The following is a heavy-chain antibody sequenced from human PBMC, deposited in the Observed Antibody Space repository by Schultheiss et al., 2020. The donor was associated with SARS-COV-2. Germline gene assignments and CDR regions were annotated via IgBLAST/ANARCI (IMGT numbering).Heavy chain of an antibody. D-gene: IGHD3-3*01. J-gene: IGHJ6*03. CDR3: ARDDYDFWSGYYRDMDV. Sequence: ASVKVSCKASGYTFTGYYMHWVRQAPGQGLEWMGWINPNSGGTNYAQKFQGRVTMTRDTSISTAYMELSRLRSDDTAVYYCARDDYDFWSGYYRDMDVWGKGTTVTVSS. CDR2: INPNSGGT. V-gene: IGHV1-2*02. CDR1: GYTFTGYY.